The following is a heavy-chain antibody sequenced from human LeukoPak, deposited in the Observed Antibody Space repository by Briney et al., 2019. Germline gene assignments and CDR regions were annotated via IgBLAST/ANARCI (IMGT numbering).Heavy chain of an antibody. J-gene: IGHJ5*02. CDR1: GESFSGYY. D-gene: IGHD1-26*01. V-gene: IGHV4-34*01. CDR2: INRSGTT. CDR3: ARRRQAIIRGATWSWFDP. Sequence: SETLSLTCSVYGESFSGYYWSWIRQPPGKGLEWIGQINRSGTTKHNSSLKSRVVISIDTSKNQFSLKLSSVTASDTAVYYCARRRQAIIRGATWSWFDPRGQGTLVTVSS.